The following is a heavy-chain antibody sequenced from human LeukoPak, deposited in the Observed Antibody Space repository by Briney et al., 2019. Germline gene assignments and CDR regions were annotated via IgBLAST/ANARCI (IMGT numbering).Heavy chain of an antibody. CDR1: GFTFSSYE. Sequence: GGSLRLSCAASGFTFSSYEMNWVRQGPGKGLEWISYITTTDTTKYYTDSVKGRFTISRDNAKNSLYLQMHSLSAEDTAVYYCARGGFVFDIWGQGTVVTVSS. D-gene: IGHD3-10*01. V-gene: IGHV3-48*03. J-gene: IGHJ3*02. CDR3: ARGGFVFDI. CDR2: ITTTDTTK.